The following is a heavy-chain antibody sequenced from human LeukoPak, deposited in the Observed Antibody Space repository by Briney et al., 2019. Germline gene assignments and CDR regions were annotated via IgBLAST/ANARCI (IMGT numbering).Heavy chain of an antibody. J-gene: IGHJ4*02. D-gene: IGHD3-10*01. Sequence: GGPLRLSCAAPGFTFSSYAMSWVRQAPGKGLEWVSAISGSGGSTYYADSVKGRFTISRDNSKNTLYLQMNSLRAEDTAVYYCAKGSSGSYGYWGQGTLVTVSS. CDR1: GFTFSSYA. V-gene: IGHV3-23*01. CDR3: AKGSSGSYGY. CDR2: ISGSGGST.